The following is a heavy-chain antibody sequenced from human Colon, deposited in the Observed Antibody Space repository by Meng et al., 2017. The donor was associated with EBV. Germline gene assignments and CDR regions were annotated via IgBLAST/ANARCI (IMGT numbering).Heavy chain of an antibody. CDR2: INHSGST. Sequence: QVQIQQWGGGLLKPSETLSLTCAVSGGSFSGYYWSWIRQAPGKGLEWIGEINHSGSTKFNPSLESRVSISVDTSENQVSLKLTSVTAADTAVYYCARRTTVNLRSFDSWGQGTLVTVSS. D-gene: IGHD4-17*01. V-gene: IGHV4-34*01. J-gene: IGHJ4*02. CDR3: ARRTTVNLRSFDS. CDR1: GGSFSGYY.